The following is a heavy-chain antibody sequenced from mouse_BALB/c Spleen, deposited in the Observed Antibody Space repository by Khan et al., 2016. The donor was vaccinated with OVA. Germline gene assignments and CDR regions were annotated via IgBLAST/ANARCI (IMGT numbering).Heavy chain of an antibody. CDR3: ARGGDGGFAY. CDR1: GYTFTSYD. D-gene: IGHD3-3*01. J-gene: IGHJ3*01. CDR2: MFPGDGST. V-gene: IGHV1-85*01. Sequence: QVQLQQPGAELVKPGASVKLSCKASGYTFTSYDINWVRQRPEQGLEWIGWMFPGDGSTKYNENFKGKATLTTDKSSSTAYMQLSRLTSEDSGAYFCARGGDGGFAYWGQGTLVTVSA.